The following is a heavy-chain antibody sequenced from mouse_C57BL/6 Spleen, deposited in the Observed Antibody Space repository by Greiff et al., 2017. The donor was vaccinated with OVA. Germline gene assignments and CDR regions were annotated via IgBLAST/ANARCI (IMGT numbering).Heavy chain of an antibody. V-gene: IGHV1-26*01. J-gene: IGHJ2*01. CDR3: ARSGYDPFDY. Sequence: VQLQQSGPELVKPGASVKISCKASGYTFTDYYMNWVKQSHGKSLEWIGDINPNNGGTSYNQKFKGKATLTVDKSSSTAYMELRSLTSEDSAVYYCARSGYDPFDYWGQGTTLTVSS. CDR2: INPNNGGT. D-gene: IGHD2-10*02. CDR1: GYTFTDYY.